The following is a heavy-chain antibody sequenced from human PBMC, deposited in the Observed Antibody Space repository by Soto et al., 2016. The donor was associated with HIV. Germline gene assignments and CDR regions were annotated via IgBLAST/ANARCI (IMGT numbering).Heavy chain of an antibody. CDR1: GFTFSDHA. V-gene: IGHV3-23*01. CDR3: ARLGTWLQKDLDY. CDR2: ISGNGRNT. J-gene: IGHJ4*02. Sequence: EVQLLESGGGLVQPGGSLRLSCAASGFTFSDHAMSWVRQTPEKGLEWVSGISGNGRNTYFADSGRFTISRDNSRNTLFLQMNNLRAEDTAIYYCARLGTWLQKDLDYWGQGTLVTVSS. D-gene: IGHD5-12*01.